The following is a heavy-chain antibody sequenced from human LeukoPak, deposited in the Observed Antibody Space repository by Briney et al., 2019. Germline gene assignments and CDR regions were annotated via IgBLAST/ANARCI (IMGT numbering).Heavy chain of an antibody. D-gene: IGHD1-14*01. Sequence: PGGSLRLSCAASGFTFSNAWMSWVRQAPGKGLEWVGRIKSNAAGGTADYAAPVKGRFTISRDDSKNTLFLQMNSLKTEDTAMYYCTTMNRHDAFDVWGQGTMVTVSS. CDR3: TTMNRHDAFDV. J-gene: IGHJ3*01. CDR2: IKSNAAGGTA. V-gene: IGHV3-15*01. CDR1: GFTFSNAW.